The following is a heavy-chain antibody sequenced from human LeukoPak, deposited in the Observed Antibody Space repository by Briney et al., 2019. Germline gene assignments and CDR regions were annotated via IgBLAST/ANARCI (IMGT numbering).Heavy chain of an antibody. V-gene: IGHV3-NL1*01. CDR1: GFTFSSYA. J-gene: IGHJ4*02. CDR3: AKDSKRWKTYYYESGSYYFES. CDR2: IYSDNT. Sequence: PGGSLRLSCAASGFTFSSYAMHWVRQAPGKGLEWVSFIYSDNTHYSDSVKGRFTISRDNSKNTLYLQMNSLRAEDTAVYYCAKDSKRWKTYYYESGSYYFESWGQGTLVTVSS. D-gene: IGHD3-10*01.